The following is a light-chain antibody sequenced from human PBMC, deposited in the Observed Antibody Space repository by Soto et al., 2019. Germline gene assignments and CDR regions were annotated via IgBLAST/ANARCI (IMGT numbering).Light chain of an antibody. V-gene: IGKV3-20*01. CDR1: QSVSSSY. J-gene: IGKJ1*01. Sequence: EIVMTQSPATLSLSPGERATLSCRASQSVSSSYLAWYQQKPGQSPRLLIYGASNRASGISDRFSGSGSGTDFTLTIYRLEREDFAVYYCQQYDSSPWTFGQGTKVDIK. CDR2: GAS. CDR3: QQYDSSPWT.